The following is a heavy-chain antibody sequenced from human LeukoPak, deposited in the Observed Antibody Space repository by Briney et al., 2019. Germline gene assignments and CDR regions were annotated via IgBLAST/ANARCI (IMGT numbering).Heavy chain of an antibody. CDR1: GFTFSSYG. CDR2: IWYDGSNK. D-gene: IGHD6-19*01. V-gene: IGHV3-33*01. J-gene: IGHJ5*02. CDR3: ARGSSGWYVVHWFDP. Sequence: GGSLRLSYAASGFTFSSYGMHWVRQAPGKGLEWVAVIWYDGSNKYHGDSVKGRFTISRDNSKKTLYLQMNSLRAEDTAVYYCARGSSGWYVVHWFDPWGQGTLVTVSS.